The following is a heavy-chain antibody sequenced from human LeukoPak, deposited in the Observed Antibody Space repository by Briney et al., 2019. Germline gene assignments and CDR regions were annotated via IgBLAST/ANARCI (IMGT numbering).Heavy chain of an antibody. Sequence: SETLSLTCTVSGGSISSGSYYWSWIRQPPGKGLEWIGEINHSGSTNYNPSLKSRVTISVDTSKNQFSLKLSSVTAADTAVYYCARGGGSTDYWGQGTLVTVSS. J-gene: IGHJ4*02. CDR1: GGSISSGSYY. V-gene: IGHV4-39*07. CDR2: INHSGST. D-gene: IGHD5/OR15-5a*01. CDR3: ARGGGSTDY.